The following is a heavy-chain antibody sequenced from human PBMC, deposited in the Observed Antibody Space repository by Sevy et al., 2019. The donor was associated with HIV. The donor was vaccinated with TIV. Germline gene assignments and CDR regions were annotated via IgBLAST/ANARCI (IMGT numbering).Heavy chain of an antibody. CDR2: ISYDRSDK. Sequence: GGSLRLSCAASGFTFSSYGMHWVRQAPGKGLEWVAYISYDRSDKNYADSVKGRFTISRDNSKNTVFLQMNSLRPEDSAVYDSASFFCSYYFDNWGQGTLVTVSS. CDR1: GFTFSSYG. J-gene: IGHJ4*02. D-gene: IGHD2-15*01. CDR3: ASFFCSYYFDN. V-gene: IGHV3-30*06.